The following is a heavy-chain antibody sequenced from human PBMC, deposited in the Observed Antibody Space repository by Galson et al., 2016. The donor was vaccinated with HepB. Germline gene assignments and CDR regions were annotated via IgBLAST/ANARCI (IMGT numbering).Heavy chain of an antibody. CDR1: GFSFSSYN. CDR2: ISRTGATF. D-gene: IGHD3-16*01. V-gene: IGHV3-48*02. Sequence: SLRLSCAASGFSFSSYNMDWVRRAPGKGLEWVSYISRTGATFYYADSVKGRFTISRDNAKNLRYLQMNSLRDEDTAVYYCARDRRHNYAFFDSWGQGTPITVSS. J-gene: IGHJ4*02. CDR3: ARDRRHNYAFFDS.